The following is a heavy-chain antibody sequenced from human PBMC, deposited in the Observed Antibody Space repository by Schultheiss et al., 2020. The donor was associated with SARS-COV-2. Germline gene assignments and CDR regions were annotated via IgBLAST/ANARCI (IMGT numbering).Heavy chain of an antibody. CDR1: GFTFSDYY. CDR3: ARDISGYSGYGYDY. J-gene: IGHJ4*02. CDR2: ISYDGSNK. Sequence: GGSLRLSCAASGFTFSDYYMSWIRQAPGKGLEWVAVISYDGSNKYYADSVKGRFTISRDNSKNTLYLQMNSLRAEDTAVYYCARDISGYSGYGYDYWGQGTLVTVSS. D-gene: IGHD5-12*01. V-gene: IGHV3-30*01.